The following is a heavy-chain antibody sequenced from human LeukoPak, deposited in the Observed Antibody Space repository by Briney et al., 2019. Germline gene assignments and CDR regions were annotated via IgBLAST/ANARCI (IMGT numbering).Heavy chain of an antibody. CDR2: ISSSSSYT. J-gene: IGHJ3*02. D-gene: IGHD4-11*01. V-gene: IGHV3-11*06. Sequence: GGSLRLSCAASGFTFSSYAMSWIRQAPGKGLEWVSYISSSSSYTNYADSVKGRFTISRDNAKNSLYLQMNSLRAEDTAVYYCARDLTTVTTWDAFDIWGQGTMVTVSS. CDR3: ARDLTTVTTWDAFDI. CDR1: GFTFSSYA.